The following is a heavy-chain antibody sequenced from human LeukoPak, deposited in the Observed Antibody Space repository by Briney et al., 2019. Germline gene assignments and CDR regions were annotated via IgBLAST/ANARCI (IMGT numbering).Heavy chain of an antibody. D-gene: IGHD2-2*01. V-gene: IGHV3-21*01. J-gene: IGHJ4*02. CDR3: VRGDNRDQ. CDR2: ISKSSALK. Sequence: GGSLRLSCVASEYDVRADTFTWVRQAPGKGLEYVSSISKSSALKYYSESVRGRFTISRDNAENSLYLDMSNLGAEDTAVYFCVRGDNRDQWGQGTLVTVSS. CDR1: EYDVRADT.